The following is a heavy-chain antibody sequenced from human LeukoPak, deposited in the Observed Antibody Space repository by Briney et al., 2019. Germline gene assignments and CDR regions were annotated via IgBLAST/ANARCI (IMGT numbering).Heavy chain of an antibody. Sequence: PGGSLRLSCAASGFTFSSYGMHWVRQAPGKGLEWVAVISYDGSNKYYADSVKGRFTISRDNSKNTLYLQMNSLRAEDTAVYYCAKDIVVVVAATQPYYYYGMDVWGQGTTVTVSS. D-gene: IGHD2-15*01. CDR3: AKDIVVVVAATQPYYYYGMDV. CDR2: ISYDGSNK. J-gene: IGHJ6*02. CDR1: GFTFSSYG. V-gene: IGHV3-30*18.